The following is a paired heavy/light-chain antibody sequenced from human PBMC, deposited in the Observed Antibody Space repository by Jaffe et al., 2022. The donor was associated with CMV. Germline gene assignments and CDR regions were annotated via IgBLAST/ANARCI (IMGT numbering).Heavy chain of an antibody. CDR2: ISGSGGST. Sequence: EVQVLESGGGLAQPGGSLRLSCAVSGFTFSTNAMTWVRQAPGKGLEWVSGISGSGGSTYYADSVKGRFTISRDNSKKTLYLQMNSLRAEDTAVYYCAKAIRKQTFSSGWEDAFDIWGQGTKVTVSS. CDR3: AKAIRKQTFSSGWEDAFDI. CDR1: GFTFSTNA. J-gene: IGHJ3*02. V-gene: IGHV3-23*01. D-gene: IGHD6-19*01.
Light chain of an antibody. V-gene: IGKV4-1*01. Sequence: DIVMTQSPDSLTLSLGERATINCKSSQSVLYSSNNKNYLAWYQQKPGQPPKLLIYWASTRESGVPDRFSGSGSETDFTLTISSLQAEDVAVYYCQQYYTSPVTFGGGTKVEIK. CDR3: QQYYTSPVT. CDR1: QSVLYSSNNKNY. J-gene: IGKJ4*01. CDR2: WAS.